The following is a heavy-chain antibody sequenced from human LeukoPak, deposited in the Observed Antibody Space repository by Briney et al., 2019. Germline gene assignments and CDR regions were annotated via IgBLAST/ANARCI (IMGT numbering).Heavy chain of an antibody. CDR3: AREGGRELPYYYYYYYMDV. Sequence: ASVKVSCKASGYTFTGYYMHWVRQAPGQGLEWMGWIDPNSGGTNYAQKFQGRVTMTRDTSISTAYMELSRLRSDDTAVYYCAREGGRELPYYYYYYYMDVWGKGTTVTVSS. J-gene: IGHJ6*03. D-gene: IGHD1-26*01. CDR1: GYTFTGYY. V-gene: IGHV1-2*02. CDR2: IDPNSGGT.